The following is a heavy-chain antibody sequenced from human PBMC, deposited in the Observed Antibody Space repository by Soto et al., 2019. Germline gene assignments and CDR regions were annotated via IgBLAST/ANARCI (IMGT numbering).Heavy chain of an antibody. D-gene: IGHD2-2*01. V-gene: IGHV1-69*13. CDR2: VIPIFGTA. Sequence: SVKVFCKASGGTFSSYAISWVRQAPGQGLEWMGGVIPIFGTANYAQKFQGRVTITADESTSTAYMELSSLRSEDTAVYYCARGDCSSTSCYHYYYYYGMDVWGQGTTVTVSS. CDR3: ARGDCSSTSCYHYYYYYGMDV. CDR1: GGTFSSYA. J-gene: IGHJ6*02.